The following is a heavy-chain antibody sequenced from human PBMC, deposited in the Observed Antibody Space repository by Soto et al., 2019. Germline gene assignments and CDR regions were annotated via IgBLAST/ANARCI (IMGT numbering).Heavy chain of an antibody. D-gene: IGHD5-12*01. V-gene: IGHV1-18*04. CDR3: ARKSGYNYYYYFDL. CDR1: GYTFTSYG. Sequence: GASVKVSCKASGYTFTSYGISWVRQAPGQGLEWMGWISAYNGNTNYAQKLQGRVTMTTDTSTSTAYMELRSLRSDDTAVYYCARKSGYNYYYYFDLWGQGTQVTVSS. J-gene: IGHJ4*02. CDR2: ISAYNGNT.